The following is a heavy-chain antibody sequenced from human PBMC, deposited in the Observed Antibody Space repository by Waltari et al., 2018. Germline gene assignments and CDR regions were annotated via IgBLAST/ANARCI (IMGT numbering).Heavy chain of an antibody. Sequence: EVLLVESGGGLVQTGGSLRLSCAASRFTFSSYWMNWVRQAPGKGLEWVANINQDGSEEYYVDSVKGRFTISRDNAKNSLYLEMKTLRAEDMAIYYCARTGARWLQFAAFDIWGQGTMVTVSS. CDR2: INQDGSEE. CDR1: RFTFSSYW. CDR3: ARTGARWLQFAAFDI. V-gene: IGHV3-7*01. D-gene: IGHD5-12*01. J-gene: IGHJ3*02.